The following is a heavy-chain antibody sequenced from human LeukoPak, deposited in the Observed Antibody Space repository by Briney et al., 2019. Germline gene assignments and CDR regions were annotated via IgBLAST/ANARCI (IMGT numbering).Heavy chain of an antibody. Sequence: PGGSLRLSSAASGFTFSNAWMSWVRQAPGKGLEWVGRIKSKTDGGTTDYAAPVKGRFTISRDDSKNTLYPQMNSLKTEDTAVYYCTTPSDFEYISSSGGFDYWGQGTLVTVSS. D-gene: IGHD6-6*01. J-gene: IGHJ4*02. V-gene: IGHV3-15*01. CDR1: GFTFSNAW. CDR3: TTPSDFEYISSSGGFDY. CDR2: IKSKTDGGTT.